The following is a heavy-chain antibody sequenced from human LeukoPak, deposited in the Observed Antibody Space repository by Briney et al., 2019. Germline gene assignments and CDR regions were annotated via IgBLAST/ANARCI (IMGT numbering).Heavy chain of an antibody. CDR1: GFTFSSYA. CDR3: ARDGGYFDWLPYYFDY. CDR2: ISGSGGST. V-gene: IGHV3-23*01. Sequence: GGSLRLSCAASGFTFSSYAMSWVRQAPGKGLEWVSAISGSGGSTYYADSVKGRFTISRDNAKNSLYLQMNSLRAEDTAVYYCARDGGYFDWLPYYFDYWGQGTLVTVSS. D-gene: IGHD3-9*01. J-gene: IGHJ4*02.